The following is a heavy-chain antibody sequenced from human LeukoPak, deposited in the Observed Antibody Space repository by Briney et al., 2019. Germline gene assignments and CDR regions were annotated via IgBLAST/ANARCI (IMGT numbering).Heavy chain of an antibody. CDR3: ARGATGQQLVDWFDP. Sequence: GGSLRLSCAASGITIRNYGMTWVRQAPGRGLQWVSSINNSGTRTFYEDSVKGRFTISRDNSKNTLYLQMNSLRAEDTAVYYCARGATGQQLVDWFDPWGQGTLVTVSS. CDR2: INNSGTRT. D-gene: IGHD6-13*01. V-gene: IGHV3-23*05. J-gene: IGHJ5*02. CDR1: GITIRNYG.